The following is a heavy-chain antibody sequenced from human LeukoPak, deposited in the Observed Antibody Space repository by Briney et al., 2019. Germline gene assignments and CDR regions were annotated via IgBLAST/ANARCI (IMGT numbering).Heavy chain of an antibody. CDR3: ARALVISTAGSEFDP. V-gene: IGHV3-11*01. J-gene: IGHJ5*02. Sequence: GGSLRLSCAASGFTLSDYYMSWIRQAPGKGLEWVSYISSSGSTIYYADSVKGRFTISRDNAKNSLYLQMNSLRAEDTAVYYCARALVISTAGSEFDPWGQGTLVTVSS. CDR2: ISSSGSTI. D-gene: IGHD3-22*01. CDR1: GFTLSDYY.